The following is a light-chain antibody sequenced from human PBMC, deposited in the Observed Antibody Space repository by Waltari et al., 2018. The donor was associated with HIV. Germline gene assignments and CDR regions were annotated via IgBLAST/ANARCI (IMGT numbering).Light chain of an antibody. CDR1: SSHVGGCDY. Sequence: HSALTQPASVSVSPGQSITISCTGTSSHVGGCDYVPWYQHYPGIAPKLMIYYVSHRPSGVANRFSASKSGNTASLTISGLQAEDEADYYCASYTSSSTVVFGGGTKLTVL. CDR2: YVS. CDR3: ASYTSSSTVV. V-gene: IGLV2-14*03. J-gene: IGLJ2*01.